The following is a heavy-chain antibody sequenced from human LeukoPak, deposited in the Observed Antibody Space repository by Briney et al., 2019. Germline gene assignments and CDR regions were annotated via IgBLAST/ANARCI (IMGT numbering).Heavy chain of an antibody. V-gene: IGHV3-23*01. D-gene: IGHD2-2*01. CDR2: ISGSGGST. Sequence: GGSLRLSCAASAFTFNTYWMHWVRQAPGKGLEWVSAISGSGGSTYYADSVKGRFTISRDNSKNTLYLQMNSLRAEDTAVYYCAKCYQLRRLDYWGQGTLVTVSS. CDR1: AFTFNTYW. CDR3: AKCYQLRRLDY. J-gene: IGHJ4*02.